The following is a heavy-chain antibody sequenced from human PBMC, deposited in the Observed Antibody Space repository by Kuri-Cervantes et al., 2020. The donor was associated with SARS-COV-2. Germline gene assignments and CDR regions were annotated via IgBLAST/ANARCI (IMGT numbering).Heavy chain of an antibody. CDR1: GFTFSSYA. D-gene: IGHD6-13*01. V-gene: IGHV3-23*01. Sequence: GESLKISCSASGFTFSSYAMHWVRQAPGKGLEWVSAISGSGGSTYYADSVKGRFTISRDNSKNTLYLQMNSLRAEDTAVYYCARVVGYSSSWYYFDYWGQGTLVTVSS. CDR3: ARVVGYSSSWYYFDY. J-gene: IGHJ4*02. CDR2: ISGSGGST.